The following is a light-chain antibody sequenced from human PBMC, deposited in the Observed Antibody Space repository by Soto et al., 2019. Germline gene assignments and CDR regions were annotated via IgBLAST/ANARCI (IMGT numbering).Light chain of an antibody. J-gene: IGLJ1*01. CDR3: CSYTSSSTYV. CDR1: SSDVGGYNY. CDR2: DVN. V-gene: IGLV2-14*01. Sequence: QSALTQPASGSGSPGQSITISCTGTSSDVGGYNYVSWYQQHPGKAPKLMIFDVNNRPSGVSNRFSGTESGNTASLTISGLQAEDEADYYCCSYTSSSTYVFGTGTKVTVL.